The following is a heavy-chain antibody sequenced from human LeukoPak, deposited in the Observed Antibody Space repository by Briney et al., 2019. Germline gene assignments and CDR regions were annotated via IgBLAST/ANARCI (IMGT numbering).Heavy chain of an antibody. J-gene: IGHJ4*02. Sequence: SDTQSLTCAVSGYSISSSNWWGWIRQPPGKGLEWIGYIYYSGSTYYNPSLKSRVTMSVDTSKNQFSLKLSSVTAVDTAVYYCASLLSSGYYLDYWGQGTLVTVSS. CDR2: IYYSGST. CDR1: GYSISSSNW. CDR3: ASLLSSGYYLDY. D-gene: IGHD3-22*01. V-gene: IGHV4-28*01.